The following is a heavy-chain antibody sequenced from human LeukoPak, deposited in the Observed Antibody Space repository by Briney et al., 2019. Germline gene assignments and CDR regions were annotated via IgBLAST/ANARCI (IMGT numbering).Heavy chain of an antibody. J-gene: IGHJ4*02. Sequence: SQTLSFTCAVSGGSISSGGYYWSWIRQHPGKGLEWIGYIYYSGSTYYNPSLKSRVTISVDTSKNQFSLKLSSVTAADTAVYYCARERLHYYDSSGYYLYFDYWGQGTLVTVSS. CDR2: IYYSGST. V-gene: IGHV4-31*11. CDR3: ARERLHYYDSSGYYLYFDY. CDR1: GGSISSGGYY. D-gene: IGHD3-22*01.